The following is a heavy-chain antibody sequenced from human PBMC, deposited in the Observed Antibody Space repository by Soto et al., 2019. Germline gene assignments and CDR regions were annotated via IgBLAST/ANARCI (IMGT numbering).Heavy chain of an antibody. CDR2: IYYSGST. V-gene: IGHV4-39*01. CDR1: GGSISSSSYY. Sequence: SETLSLTCTVSGGSISSSSYYWGWIRQPPGKGLEWIGSIYYSGSTYYNPSLKSRVTISVDTSKNHFSLKLSSVTAADTAVYYCARNRDGYNYRLGYYGMDVWGQGTTVTVSS. J-gene: IGHJ6*02. CDR3: ARNRDGYNYRLGYYGMDV. D-gene: IGHD1-1*01.